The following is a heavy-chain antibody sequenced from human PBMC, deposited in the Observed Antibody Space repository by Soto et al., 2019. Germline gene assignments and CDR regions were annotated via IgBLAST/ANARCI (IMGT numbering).Heavy chain of an antibody. CDR2: IWFDGSNK. CDR1: GFTFSAYS. D-gene: IGHD4-17*01. V-gene: IGHV3-33*01. Sequence: GGSLRLSCAASGFTFSAYSMHWVRQGPGKGLEWVTVIWFDGSNKYYADSVNGRFTISRDNSKNTLSLQMNSLRAEDTAMYYCARAYGGNSFLFFDLWGRGTLVTVSS. J-gene: IGHJ2*01. CDR3: ARAYGGNSFLFFDL.